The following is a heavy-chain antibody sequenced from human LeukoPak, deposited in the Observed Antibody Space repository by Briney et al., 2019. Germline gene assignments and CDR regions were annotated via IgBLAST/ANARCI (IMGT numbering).Heavy chain of an antibody. Sequence: GGSLRLSCATSGSTFSNAWMNWVRQAPGKGLEWVGRIRSNSDGGTIDYAAPVKGRFTLSRDDSKTTLYLQMNSLQTEDTAVCYCATDFYDSTWGQGTLVTVSS. CDR2: IRSNSDGGTI. V-gene: IGHV3-15*07. D-gene: IGHD3-22*01. CDR3: ATDFYDST. CDR1: GSTFSNAW. J-gene: IGHJ5*02.